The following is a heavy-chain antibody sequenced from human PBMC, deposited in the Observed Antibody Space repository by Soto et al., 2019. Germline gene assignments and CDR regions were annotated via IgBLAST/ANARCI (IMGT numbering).Heavy chain of an antibody. CDR1: GFTFSRYA. CDR3: ATSAWELNGSYYYYGMDV. D-gene: IGHD1-26*01. V-gene: IGHV3-23*01. CDR2: ISGSGGST. J-gene: IGHJ6*02. Sequence: GGSLRLSSEATGFTFSRYATSWVRQAPGKGPEWVSAISGSGGSTYYAASMKGRFTISRNNSKNTLYLQMNSLRAEDTAVYYCATSAWELNGSYYYYGMDVWGQGTTVTVSS.